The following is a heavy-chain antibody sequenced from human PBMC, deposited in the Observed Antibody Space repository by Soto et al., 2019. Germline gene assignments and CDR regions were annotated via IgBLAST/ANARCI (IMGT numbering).Heavy chain of an antibody. CDR3: ATMIRGLIHWLDP. Sequence: QVQLVPSGAEVKRPGASVKVSCKASGDTLSNFDFNWVRQATGQGLEWMGWMYPNNGQTAYARTFQGRVTMTWNSSISTAYMELSSLTSEDTAVYYCATMIRGLIHWLDPWGQGTLVTVSS. J-gene: IGHJ5*02. CDR2: MYPNNGQT. V-gene: IGHV1-8*01. D-gene: IGHD3-16*01. CDR1: GDTLSNFD.